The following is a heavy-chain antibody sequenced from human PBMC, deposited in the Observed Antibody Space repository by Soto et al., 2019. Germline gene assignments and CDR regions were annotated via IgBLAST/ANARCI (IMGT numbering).Heavy chain of an antibody. CDR1: GLAVGNYA. V-gene: IGHV3-23*01. CDR3: LIRRRYYSLDV. CDR2: MSANGVTT. D-gene: IGHD2-21*01. Sequence: LRRSCAATGLAVGNYAMSWVRQAPGKGLEWSSGMSANGVTTSYSDPVKGRFSIFRDTSDNTATLYLQMNSLRVDGSAIYSWLIRRRYYSLDVWGPGATVTV. J-gene: IGHJ6*01.